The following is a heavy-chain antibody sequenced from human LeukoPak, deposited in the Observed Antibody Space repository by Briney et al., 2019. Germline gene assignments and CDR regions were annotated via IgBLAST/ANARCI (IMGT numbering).Heavy chain of an antibody. Sequence: LETLSLTCAVYGGSFSGYYWSWIRQPPGKGLEWIGEINHSGSTNYIPSLKGRVTISVDTSKNQFSLKLNSVTAADTAVYYCARGVGVYSNYPTYYYYYYMDVWGKGTTVTVSS. CDR1: GGSFSGYY. J-gene: IGHJ6*03. D-gene: IGHD4-11*01. CDR2: INHSGST. CDR3: ARGVGVYSNYPTYYYYYYMDV. V-gene: IGHV4-34*01.